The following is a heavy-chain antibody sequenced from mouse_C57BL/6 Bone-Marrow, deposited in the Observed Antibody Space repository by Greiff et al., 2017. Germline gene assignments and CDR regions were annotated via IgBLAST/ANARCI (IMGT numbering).Heavy chain of an antibody. Sequence: VQLQESGAELARPGASVKMSCKASGYTFTSYTMHWVKQRPGQGLEWIGYINPSSGYTKYNQKFKDKATLTADKSSSKAYRHLSSLTSEDSAVYYCSRKGPDYWGQGTTLTVAS. CDR3: SRKGPDY. V-gene: IGHV1-4*01. CDR2: INPSSGYT. J-gene: IGHJ2*01. CDR1: GYTFTSYT.